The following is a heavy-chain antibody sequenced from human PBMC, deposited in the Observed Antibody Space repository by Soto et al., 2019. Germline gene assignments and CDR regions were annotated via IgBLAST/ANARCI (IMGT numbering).Heavy chain of an antibody. J-gene: IGHJ4*02. CDR3: ARDGSWELLALYFDY. Sequence: ASVKVSCKASGYTFTSYGISWVRQAPGQGLEWMGWISAYNGNTNYAQKLQGRVTMTTDTSTSTAYMELRSLRSDDTAVYYCARDGSWELLALYFDYWGQGTLVTVSS. CDR1: GYTFTSYG. CDR2: ISAYNGNT. V-gene: IGHV1-18*01. D-gene: IGHD1-26*01.